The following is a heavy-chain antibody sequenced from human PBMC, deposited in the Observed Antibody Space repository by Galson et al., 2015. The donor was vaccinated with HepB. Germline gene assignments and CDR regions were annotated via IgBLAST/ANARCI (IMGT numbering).Heavy chain of an antibody. CDR3: ARGPVDTAMASFDY. CDR2: ISYDGSNK. J-gene: IGHJ4*02. V-gene: IGHV3-30-3*01. D-gene: IGHD5-18*01. CDR1: GFTFSSYA. Sequence: SLRLSCAASGFTFSSYAMHWVRQAPGKGLEWVAVISYDGSNKYYADSVKGRFTISRDNSKNTLYLQMNSLRAEDTAVYYCARGPVDTAMASFDYWGQGTLVTVSS.